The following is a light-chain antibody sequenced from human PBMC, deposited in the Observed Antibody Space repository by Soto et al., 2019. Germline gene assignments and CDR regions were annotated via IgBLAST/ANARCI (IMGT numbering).Light chain of an antibody. CDR3: QQYNDAKT. V-gene: IGKV3-15*01. Sequence: EIVMTQSPATLSVSPGERATLSCRASQSVNIKLAWYQQNFSQAPRLLIYGASTRAAGVPARFSGSGSGTEFTLTISSLQSEDSAVYYCQQYNDAKTFGQGTKVEIK. J-gene: IGKJ1*01. CDR1: QSVNIK. CDR2: GAS.